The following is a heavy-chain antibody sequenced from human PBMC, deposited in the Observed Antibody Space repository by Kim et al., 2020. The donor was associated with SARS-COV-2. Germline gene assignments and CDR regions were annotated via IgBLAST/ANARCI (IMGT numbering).Heavy chain of an antibody. CDR3: ARTYYDSSGYYAFDI. J-gene: IGHJ3*02. Sequence: VSVKSRITINPDTSKNPFSLQLNSVTPEDTAVYYCARTYYDSSGYYAFDIWGQGTMVTVSS. D-gene: IGHD3-22*01. V-gene: IGHV6-1*01.